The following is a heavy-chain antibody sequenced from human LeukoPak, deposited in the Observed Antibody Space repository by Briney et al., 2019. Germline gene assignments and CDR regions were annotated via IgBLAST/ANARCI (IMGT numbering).Heavy chain of an antibody. J-gene: IGHJ2*01. CDR1: GFTFRDYS. Sequence: GGSLRLSCAASGFTFRDYSMNWVRQAPGKGLEWVSSIGSNSGFIYYTDSIKGRFSISRDNAKNSLYLQMNSLRAADTAVYYCARYYADYDHWYFDLWGRGTLVTVSS. V-gene: IGHV3-21*01. CDR3: ARYYADYDHWYFDL. CDR2: IGSNSGFI. D-gene: IGHD4-17*01.